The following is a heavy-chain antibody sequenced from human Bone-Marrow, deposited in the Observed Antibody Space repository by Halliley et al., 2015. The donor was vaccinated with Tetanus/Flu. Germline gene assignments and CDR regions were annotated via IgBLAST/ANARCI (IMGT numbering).Heavy chain of an antibody. J-gene: IGHJ5*02. CDR2: IHHIGPT. CDR3: AKTGSGGFDP. V-gene: IGHV4-4*01. D-gene: IGHD6-25*01. Sequence: KGLEWMGEIHHIGPTNYNASLKGRLTMSVDRSKKQFSLTLKKGTAADTAVYFCAKTGSGGFDPWGQGTLVIVSS.